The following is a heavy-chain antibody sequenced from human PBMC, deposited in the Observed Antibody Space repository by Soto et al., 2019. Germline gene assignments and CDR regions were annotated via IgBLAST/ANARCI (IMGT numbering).Heavy chain of an antibody. CDR2: INAGNGDT. J-gene: IGHJ4*02. Sequence: SVKVSCSASGYTFTNNPMNWVRQAPVQRLEWMGWINAGNGDTKYSQKFQGRVSITRDTSASIAYMEVSSLTSEDTAVYYCARDDSGLLGYWGQGTLVTVSS. D-gene: IGHD3-10*01. CDR3: ARDDSGLLGY. V-gene: IGHV1-3*01. CDR1: GYTFTNNP.